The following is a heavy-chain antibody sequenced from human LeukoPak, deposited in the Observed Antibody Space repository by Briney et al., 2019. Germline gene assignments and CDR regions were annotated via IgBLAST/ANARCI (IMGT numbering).Heavy chain of an antibody. CDR1: GAPIGIYS. J-gene: IGHJ4*02. CDR3: ARQGYVYYFDY. V-gene: IGHV4-59*13. D-gene: IGHD2-15*01. Sequence: PSETLSLTCTVSGAPIGIYSGTWIGRPPGKGLEWIGYMSNSGSTNCNPSLKSRVTISVDTSKNQFSLKLSSVIAADTAVYYCARQGYVYYFDYWGQGTLVTVSS. CDR2: MSNSGST.